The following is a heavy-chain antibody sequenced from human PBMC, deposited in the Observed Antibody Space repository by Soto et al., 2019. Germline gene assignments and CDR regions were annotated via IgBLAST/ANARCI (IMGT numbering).Heavy chain of an antibody. CDR3: ARRSDSSSWYSWFDP. Sequence: PSETLSLTCAVYGGSFSGYYWSWTRQPPGKGLEWIGEINHSGSTNYNPSLKSRVTISVDTSKNQFSLKLSSVTAADTAVYYCARRSDSSSWYSWFDPWGQGTLVTVSS. D-gene: IGHD6-13*01. V-gene: IGHV4-34*01. CDR1: GGSFSGYY. CDR2: INHSGST. J-gene: IGHJ5*02.